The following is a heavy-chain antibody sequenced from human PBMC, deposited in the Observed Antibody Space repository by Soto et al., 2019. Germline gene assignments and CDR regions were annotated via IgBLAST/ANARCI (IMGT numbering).Heavy chain of an antibody. V-gene: IGHV2-5*02. CDR1: AFSLSTTGVG. CDR3: ARRLGGYFDY. CDR2: IYWDDDK. D-gene: IGHD3-16*01. J-gene: IGHJ4*02. Sequence: QITLKESGPTLVKPTPTLTLTCTFSAFSLSTTGVGVGWIRQPPGKALEWLALIYWDDDKRYRPSLKSRLSTTKDTSKNQVVLTMTNMDPVDTATYFCARRLGGYFDYWGQGTLATVSS.